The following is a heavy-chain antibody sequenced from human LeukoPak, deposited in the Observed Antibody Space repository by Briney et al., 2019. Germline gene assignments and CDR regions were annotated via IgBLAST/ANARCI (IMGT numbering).Heavy chain of an antibody. CDR1: GVSVSRKSAA. J-gene: IGHJ3*02. V-gene: IGHV6-1*01. CDR3: ARGAVGQHRSKGDVFDI. CDR2: TYYRSQWYD. Sequence: SRTLSLTCAISGVSVSRKSAAWYWIRQSPSRGLEWLGRTYYRSQWYDDYAVSLKSRITINPDTSKNHFSLHLNAVTPEDTAVYYCARGAVGQHRSKGDVFDIWGQGTMVTVSS. D-gene: IGHD1-1*01.